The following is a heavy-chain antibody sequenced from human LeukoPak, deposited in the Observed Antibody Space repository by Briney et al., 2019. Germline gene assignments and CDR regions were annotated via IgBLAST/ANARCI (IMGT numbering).Heavy chain of an antibody. J-gene: IGHJ4*02. CDR3: ARHGTAAAGTFDY. D-gene: IGHD6-13*01. CDR1: GYSISSGYY. V-gene: IGHV4-38-2*02. CDR2: IYTSGST. Sequence: SETLSLTCTVSGYSISSGYYWGWIRQPPGKGLEWIGYIYTSGSTNYNPSLKSRVTISVDTSKNQFSLKLSSVTAADTAVYYCARHGTAAAGTFDYWGQGTLVTVSP.